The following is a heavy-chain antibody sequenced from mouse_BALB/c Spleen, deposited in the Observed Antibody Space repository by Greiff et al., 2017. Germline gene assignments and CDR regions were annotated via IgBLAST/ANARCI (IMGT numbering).Heavy chain of an antibody. CDR2: INPSTGYT. Sequence: VKLVESGAELAKPGASVKISCKASGYTFTSYWMHWVKQRPGQGLEWIGYINPSTGYTEYNQKFKDKATLTADKSSSTAYMQLSSLTSEDSAVYYCAIIYDGYYGFAYWGQGTLVTVSA. D-gene: IGHD2-3*01. CDR1: GYTFTSYW. V-gene: IGHV1-7*01. CDR3: AIIYDGYYGFAY. J-gene: IGHJ3*01.